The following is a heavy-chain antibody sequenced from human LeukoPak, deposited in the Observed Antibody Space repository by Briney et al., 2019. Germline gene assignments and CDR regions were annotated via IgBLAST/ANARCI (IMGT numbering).Heavy chain of an antibody. CDR1: GFIFSDYG. CDR2: TRFDGSIK. V-gene: IGHV3-33*01. Sequence: RPGGSLRLSCAVSGFIFSDYGFPWVRQAPGKGLEWVAVTRFDGSIKQYADSVKGRFTISRDDSKNTLYLQMNSLKSEDTAVYYCARWGGTRQYYFDYWGRGTLVTVSS. CDR3: ARWGGTRQYYFDY. D-gene: IGHD1-1*01. J-gene: IGHJ4*02.